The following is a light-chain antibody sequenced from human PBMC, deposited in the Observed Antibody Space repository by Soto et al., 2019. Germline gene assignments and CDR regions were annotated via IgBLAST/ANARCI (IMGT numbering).Light chain of an antibody. Sequence: EIVLTQSPGTLSLSPGERATLSCRASQSVSSSYLAWYQQKPGQAPRPLIYGASSRATGIPDRFSGSGSGTDFTFTISRLEPEDFAVYYCQQYGSSPFTFGQGTKLEIK. J-gene: IGKJ2*01. CDR1: QSVSSSY. CDR3: QQYGSSPFT. V-gene: IGKV3-20*01. CDR2: GAS.